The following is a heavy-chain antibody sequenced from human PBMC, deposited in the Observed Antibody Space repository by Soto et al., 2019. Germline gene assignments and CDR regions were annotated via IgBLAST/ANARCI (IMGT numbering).Heavy chain of an antibody. J-gene: IGHJ4*02. D-gene: IGHD3-16*02. CDR2: IHDTGRT. Sequence: QVQLQESGPGLVRPSETLSLTCTVSGDSLSTYYWSWIRQPAGERLEWIGRIHDTGRTNYNPSLKSRVTMSVDTSKNQFSLRVNSVPAADPAVYYCARESVSGTYRFDSWGQGTLVTVSS. CDR3: ARESVSGTYRFDS. CDR1: GDSLSTYY. V-gene: IGHV4-4*07.